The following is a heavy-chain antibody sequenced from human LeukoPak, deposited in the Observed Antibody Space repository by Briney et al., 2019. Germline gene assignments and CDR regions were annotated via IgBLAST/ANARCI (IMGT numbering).Heavy chain of an antibody. CDR2: ISAYNGNT. J-gene: IGHJ3*02. CDR3: ARGGALRYFDWLSLGDAFDI. Sequence: ASVKVSCKASGYTFTSYGISWARQAPGQGLEWMGWISAYNGNTNYAQKLQGRVTMTTDTSTSTAYMELRSLRSDDTAVYYCARGGALRYFDWLSLGDAFDIWGQGTMVTVSS. CDR1: GYTFTSYG. D-gene: IGHD3-9*01. V-gene: IGHV1-18*04.